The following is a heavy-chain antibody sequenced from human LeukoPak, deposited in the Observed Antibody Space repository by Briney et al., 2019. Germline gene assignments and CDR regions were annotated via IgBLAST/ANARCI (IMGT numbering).Heavy chain of an antibody. CDR3: AKDPLPYSSSWYKWFDP. V-gene: IGHV3-23*01. J-gene: IGHJ5*02. CDR1: GFTFSSYA. CDR2: ISGSGGST. D-gene: IGHD6-13*01. Sequence: GRSLRLSCAASGFTFSSYAMSWVRQAPGKGLEWVSAISGSGGSTYYADSVKGRFTISRDNSKNTLYLQMNSLRAEDTAVYYCAKDPLPYSSSWYKWFDPWGQGTLVTVSS.